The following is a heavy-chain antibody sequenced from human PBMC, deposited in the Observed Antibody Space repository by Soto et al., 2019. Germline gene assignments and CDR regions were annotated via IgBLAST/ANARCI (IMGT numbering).Heavy chain of an antibody. V-gene: IGHV1-3*01. J-gene: IGHJ4*02. Sequence: ASVKVSCKASGYTFTSYAMHWVCQAPGQKLEWMGWINAGNGNTKYSQKFQGRVTITRDTSAGTAYMELSSLRSEDTAVYYCACGVVVPAAEPGFGEIDYWGQGTLVTVSS. CDR2: INAGNGNT. CDR1: GYTFTSYA. CDR3: ACGVVVPAAEPGFGEIDY. D-gene: IGHD2-2*01.